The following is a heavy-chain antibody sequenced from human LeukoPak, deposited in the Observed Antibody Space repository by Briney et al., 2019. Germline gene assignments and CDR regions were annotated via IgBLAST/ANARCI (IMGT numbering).Heavy chain of an antibody. CDR1: GFTFSNAW. J-gene: IGHJ4*02. CDR3: TAQTYDYGDYSFDY. V-gene: IGHV3-15*01. Sequence: PGGSLRLSCAASGFTFSNAWMSWVRQAPGKGLVWVGRIKSKTDGGTTDYAAPVKGRFTISRDDSKNTLYLQMNSLKTEDTAVYYCTAQTYDYGDYSFDYWGQGTLVTVSS. CDR2: IKSKTDGGTT. D-gene: IGHD4-17*01.